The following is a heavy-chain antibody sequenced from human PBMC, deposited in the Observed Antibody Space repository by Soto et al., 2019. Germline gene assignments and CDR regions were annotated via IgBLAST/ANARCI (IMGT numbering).Heavy chain of an antibody. V-gene: IGHV1-46*03. J-gene: IGHJ6*03. CDR3: ARDRGWNYDSYYYYYMDV. D-gene: IGHD1-7*01. CDR1: GYTFTSYY. Sequence: GASVKVSCKASGYTFTSYYMHWVRQAPGQGLEWMGIINPSGGSTSYAQKFQGRVTMTRDTSTSTVYMELSSLRSEDTAVYYCARDRGWNYDSYYYYYMDVWGKGTTLTVSS. CDR2: INPSGGST.